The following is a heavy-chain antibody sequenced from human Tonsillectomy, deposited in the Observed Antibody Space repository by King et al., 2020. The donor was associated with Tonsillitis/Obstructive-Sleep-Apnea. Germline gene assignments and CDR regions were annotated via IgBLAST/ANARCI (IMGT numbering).Heavy chain of an antibody. CDR2: IYPCDSDT. V-gene: IGHV5-51*01. J-gene: IGHJ6*03. Sequence: EVQLVESGAEVKKPGESLKISCKGSGYSFTSYWIGWVRQMPGKGLEWMGIIYPCDSDTRYSPSFQGQVTISADKSISTAYLQWSSLKASDTAMYYCARGEIGSGTYYYYYMDVWGKGTTVTVSS. CDR1: GYSFTSYW. D-gene: IGHD3-10*01. CDR3: ARGEIGSGTYYYYYMDV.